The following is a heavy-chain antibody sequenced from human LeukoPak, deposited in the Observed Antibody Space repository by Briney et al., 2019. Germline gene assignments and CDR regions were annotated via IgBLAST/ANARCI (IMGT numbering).Heavy chain of an antibody. D-gene: IGHD3-10*02. CDR2: IWYVGSKE. V-gene: IGHV3-33*01. Sequence: GSLRLPCSASGFTFSNSGMHWVRQAPGKGLEGVAVIWYVGSKEYYADPVKARFIISRDNSKNHLNWQMNSLGVGDRSGYYCAREISMFVNAFDLWGQGTLVAVSS. J-gene: IGHJ3*01. CDR3: AREISMFVNAFDL. CDR1: GFTFSNSG.